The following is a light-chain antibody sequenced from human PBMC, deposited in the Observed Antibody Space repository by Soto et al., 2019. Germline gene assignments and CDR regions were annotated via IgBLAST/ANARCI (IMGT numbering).Light chain of an antibody. CDR3: QHYDNWPPWT. J-gene: IGKJ1*01. V-gene: IGKV3-15*01. CDR2: GAS. Sequence: EVVMTQSPATLSVSPVGRAKLYFSASQSISGTLAWYQPKPGQAPRLLIYGASTRAAGFPARFSGSGSGTDFTLTISSLLSEDFAVYYCQHYDNWPPWTCGPGTKGDIK. CDR1: QSISGT.